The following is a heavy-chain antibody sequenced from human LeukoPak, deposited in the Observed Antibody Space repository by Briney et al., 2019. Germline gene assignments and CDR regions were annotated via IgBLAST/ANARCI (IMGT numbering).Heavy chain of an antibody. CDR2: IKQDGSEK. Sequence: GGSLRLSCAASGFTFSSYWMSWVRQAPGKGLEWVANIKQDGSEKYYVDSVKGRFTISRDNAKNSLYLQMNSLRAEDTAVYHCAKDGGSTSKTPNWFDPWGQGTLVTVSS. J-gene: IGHJ5*02. CDR3: AKDGGSTSKTPNWFDP. CDR1: GFTFSSYW. V-gene: IGHV3-7*01. D-gene: IGHD6-6*01.